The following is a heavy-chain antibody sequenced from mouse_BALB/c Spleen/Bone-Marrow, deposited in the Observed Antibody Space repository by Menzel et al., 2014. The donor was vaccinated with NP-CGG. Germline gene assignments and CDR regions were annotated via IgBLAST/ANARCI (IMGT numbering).Heavy chain of an antibody. Sequence: EVKVVESGGGLVKPGGSLKLSCAASGFTFSSYAMSWVRQSPEKRLEWVAEISSGGSYTYYPDTVTGRFTISRDNAKNTLYLEMSSLRSEDTAMYYCAREGLRRRAAMDYWGQGTSVTVPS. V-gene: IGHV5-9-4*01. CDR2: ISSGGSYT. J-gene: IGHJ4*01. D-gene: IGHD2-4*01. CDR3: AREGLRRRAAMDY. CDR1: GFTFSSYA.